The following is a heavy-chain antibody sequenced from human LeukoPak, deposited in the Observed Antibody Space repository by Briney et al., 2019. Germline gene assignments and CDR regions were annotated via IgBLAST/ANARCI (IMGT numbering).Heavy chain of an antibody. CDR2: INPNSGGT. V-gene: IGHV1-2*02. J-gene: IGHJ4*02. CDR3: ARAIDVAATPDY. D-gene: IGHD2-15*01. Sequence: PVASVKVSCKTSGYTFMNYDINWVRQATGQGLEWMGWINPNSGGTDYAQKFQGRVTMTRDTSITTAYMELSRLRSDDTAVYYCARAIDVAATPDYWGQGSLVTVSS. CDR1: GYTFMNYD.